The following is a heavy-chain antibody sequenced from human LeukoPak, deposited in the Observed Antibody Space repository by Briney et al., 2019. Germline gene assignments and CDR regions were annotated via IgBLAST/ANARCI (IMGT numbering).Heavy chain of an antibody. CDR3: ARATGLRSSYYYYGMDV. Sequence: PSETLPLTCTVSGGSISSYYWSWIRQPPGKGLEWIGYIYYSGSTNYNPSLKSRVTISVDTSKNQFSLKLSSVTAADTAVYYCARATGLRSSYYYYGMDVWGKGTTVTVSS. J-gene: IGHJ6*04. V-gene: IGHV4-59*01. D-gene: IGHD5-12*01. CDR2: IYYSGST. CDR1: GGSISSYY.